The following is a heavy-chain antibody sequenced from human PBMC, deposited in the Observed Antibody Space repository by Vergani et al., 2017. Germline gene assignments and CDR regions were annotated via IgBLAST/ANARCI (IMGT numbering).Heavy chain of an antibody. CDR2: FGRKAYGGTT. J-gene: IGHJ4*02. D-gene: IGHD3-10*02. Sequence: EVQLVESGGDLVQPGRSLRLSCTASGFTFTDYAVSWVRQPPGQGLEWVGFFGRKAYGGTTEYAASVKGRFTISRADTKSIGYLQMNSVRTEDTAVYYCAGGRAVWSGWGQGTLVTVSA. CDR1: GFTFTDYA. CDR3: AGGRAVWSG. V-gene: IGHV3-49*04.